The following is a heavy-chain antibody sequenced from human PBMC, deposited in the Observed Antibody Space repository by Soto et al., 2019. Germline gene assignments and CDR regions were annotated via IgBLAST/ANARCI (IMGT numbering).Heavy chain of an antibody. D-gene: IGHD6-6*01. V-gene: IGHV1-69*01. Sequence: QVQLVQSGAEVRKPGSSVKVSCKISGGTFTNYVISWLRQAPGQGLEWMGGLIPIFGAANLAQKFQGRVTITADESTSTVNMELSSLTSEDTAVYYCGRGSSSPSFDTWGQGTLVTVSS. CDR3: GRGSSSPSFDT. CDR2: LIPIFGAA. CDR1: GGTFTNYV. J-gene: IGHJ5*02.